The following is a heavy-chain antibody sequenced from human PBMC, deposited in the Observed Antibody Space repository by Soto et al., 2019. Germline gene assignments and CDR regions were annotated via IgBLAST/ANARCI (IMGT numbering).Heavy chain of an antibody. CDR3: ARGSYGDYCYGMDV. V-gene: IGHV1-3*04. CDR2: INTGNGNT. J-gene: IGHJ6*02. CDR1: GYNFSTYA. Sequence: ASVKVSCKASGYNFSTYALLWVRQTPGQGLEWMGWINTGNGNTNYAQKFQGRVTITADESTSTAYMELSSLRSEDTAVYYCARGSYGDYCYGMDVWGQGTTVTVSS. D-gene: IGHD4-17*01.